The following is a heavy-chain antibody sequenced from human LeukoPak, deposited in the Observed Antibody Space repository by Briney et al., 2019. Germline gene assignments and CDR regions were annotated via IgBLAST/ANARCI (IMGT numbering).Heavy chain of an antibody. V-gene: IGHV2-70*01. J-gene: IGHJ6*03. Sequence: SGPSLLQPTPTLTLTCTFSGFSLATGGMCVSWIRQLPGKALEWLSPIDWDGDESYSPSLKTRLTISKDTSKTQVVLTMTNMDPVDTATYYCARAVPAAYYYYYMDVWGKGTTVTVSS. D-gene: IGHD4-17*01. CDR3: ARAVPAAYYYYYMDV. CDR1: GFSLATGGMC. CDR2: IDWDGDE.